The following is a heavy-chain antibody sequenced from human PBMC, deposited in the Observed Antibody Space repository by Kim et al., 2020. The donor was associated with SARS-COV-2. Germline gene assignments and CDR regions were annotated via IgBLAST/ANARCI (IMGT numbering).Heavy chain of an antibody. CDR2: ISGSGGST. CDR3: AKGGLRYFDWLFPDYYYGMDV. Sequence: GGSLRLSCAASGFTFSSYAMSWVRQAPGKGLEWVSAISGSGGSTYYADSVKGRFTISRDNSKNTLYLQMNSLRAEDTAVYYCAKGGLRYFDWLFPDYYYGMDVWGQGTTVTVSS. V-gene: IGHV3-23*01. D-gene: IGHD3-9*01. J-gene: IGHJ6*02. CDR1: GFTFSSYA.